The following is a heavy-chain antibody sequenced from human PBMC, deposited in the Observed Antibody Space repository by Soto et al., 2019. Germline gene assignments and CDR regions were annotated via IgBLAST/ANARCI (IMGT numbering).Heavy chain of an antibody. J-gene: IGHJ4*02. D-gene: IGHD2-2*02. Sequence: SVKVTCKASGGTFSSYAISWVRQAPGQGLEWMGGIIPIFGTANYAQKFQGRVTITADESTSTAYMELSSLRSEDTAVYYCARQEYCSSTSCYTVDSWGQGTLVTVSS. V-gene: IGHV1-69*13. CDR1: GGTFSSYA. CDR3: ARQEYCSSTSCYTVDS. CDR2: IIPIFGTA.